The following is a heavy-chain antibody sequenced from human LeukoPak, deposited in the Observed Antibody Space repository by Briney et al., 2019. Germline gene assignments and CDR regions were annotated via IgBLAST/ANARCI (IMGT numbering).Heavy chain of an antibody. CDR1: GFTVSSNY. J-gene: IGHJ4*02. D-gene: IGHD3-22*01. CDR3: AREGDSSGYYAY. V-gene: IGHV3-66*01. Sequence: AGGSLRLSCAASGFTVSSNYMSWARQAPGKGLEWVSVIYSGGSTYYADSVKGRFTISRDNSKNTLYLQMNSLRAEDTAVYYCAREGDSSGYYAYWGQGILVTVSS. CDR2: IYSGGST.